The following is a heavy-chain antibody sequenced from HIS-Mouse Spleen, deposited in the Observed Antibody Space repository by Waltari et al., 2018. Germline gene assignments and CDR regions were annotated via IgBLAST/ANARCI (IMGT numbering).Heavy chain of an antibody. D-gene: IGHD2-2*01. CDR2: IRSKAYGGTT. V-gene: IGHV3-49*03. CDR3: TRGMIVVAPAAKSHNWFDP. J-gene: IGHJ5*02. Sequence: EVQLVESGGGLVQPGRSLRLSCTASGFTFGDYAMSWFRQAPGKGLEGVGFIRSKAYGGTTEYAASVKGRFTISRDDSKSIAYLQMNSLKTEDTAVYYCTRGMIVVAPAAKSHNWFDPWGQGTLVTVSS. CDR1: GFTFGDYA.